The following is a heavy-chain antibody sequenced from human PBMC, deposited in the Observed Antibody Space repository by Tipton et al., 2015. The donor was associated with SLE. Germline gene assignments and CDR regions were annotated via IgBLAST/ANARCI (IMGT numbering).Heavy chain of an antibody. CDR1: GFTLNNHG. CDR3: AKERDGGYSHNGMDV. D-gene: IGHD4-17*01. V-gene: IGHV3-30*18. Sequence: SLRLSCAASGFTLNNHGMHWVRQAPGKGLEWVATISYDGNDKYYADSLKGRFTISRDNFANTLHLRMNSLRPEDTAVYYCAKERDGGYSHNGMDVWGQGPTVTVSS. J-gene: IGHJ6*02. CDR2: ISYDGNDK.